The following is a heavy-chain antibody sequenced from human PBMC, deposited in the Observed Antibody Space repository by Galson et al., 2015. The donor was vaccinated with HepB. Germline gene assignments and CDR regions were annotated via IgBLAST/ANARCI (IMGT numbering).Heavy chain of an antibody. CDR1: GFAFKFYS. J-gene: IGHJ4*02. CDR2: MTSVMRTI. CDR3: ARSVEGAFDS. D-gene: IGHD2-2*01. Sequence: SLRLSCAASGFAFKFYSMNWVRQAPGRGLEWVSYMTSVMRTIKYADSVKGRFTISRDNVKNLVYLHMNSLGVEDTAHYFCARSVEGAFDSWGQGTLVIVSA. V-gene: IGHV3-48*04.